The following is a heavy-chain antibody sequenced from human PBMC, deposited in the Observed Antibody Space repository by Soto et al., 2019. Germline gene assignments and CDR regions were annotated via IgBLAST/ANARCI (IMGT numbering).Heavy chain of an antibody. V-gene: IGHV4-61*01. D-gene: IGHD3-3*01. CDR2: IYYTGST. CDR1: GGSVSSGSYS. CDR3: ARGYDLWSGSGFDY. Sequence: QVQLQESGPGMVKPSETLSLTCSVSGGSVSSGSYSWSWIRQPPGKGLEWIGYIYYTGSTNYNPSLKRRVTISVDTSKNQFSLKLSSVTAADTAVYYCARGYDLWSGSGFDYWGQGTLVTGSS. J-gene: IGHJ4*02.